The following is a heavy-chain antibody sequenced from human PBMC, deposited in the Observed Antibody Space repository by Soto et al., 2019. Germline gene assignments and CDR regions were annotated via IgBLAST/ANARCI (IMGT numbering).Heavy chain of an antibody. Sequence: GGSLRRSCAASVFTFTRSRMNWFRQVPGKVLEWVSSISSTTNYIYYGDSMKGRFTISRDNAKNSLYLEMNSLRAEDTAVYYCARESEDLTSNFDYWGQGTLVTVSS. J-gene: IGHJ4*02. CDR1: VFTFTRSR. CDR2: ISSTTNYI. CDR3: ARESEDLTSNFDY. V-gene: IGHV3-21*06.